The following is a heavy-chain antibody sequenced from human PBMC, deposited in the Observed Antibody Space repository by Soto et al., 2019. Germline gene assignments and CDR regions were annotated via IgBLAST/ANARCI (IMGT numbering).Heavy chain of an antibody. J-gene: IGHJ6*02. CDR2: ISYDGSNK. Sequence: SLRLSCAASGFTFSSYAMHWVRQAPGKGLEWVAVISYDGSNKYYADSVKGRFTISRDNSKNTLYLQMNSLRAEDTAVYYCARADYLGQLLYYYYYGMDVWGQGTTVTVSS. CDR1: GFTFSSYA. CDR3: ARADYLGQLLYYYYYGMDV. V-gene: IGHV3-30-3*01. D-gene: IGHD2-2*01.